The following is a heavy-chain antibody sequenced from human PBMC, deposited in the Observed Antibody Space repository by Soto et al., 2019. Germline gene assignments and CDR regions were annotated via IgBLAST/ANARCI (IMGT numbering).Heavy chain of an antibody. D-gene: IGHD3-10*01. J-gene: IGHJ4*02. Sequence: PGGSLRLSCAASGFTFSSYAMSWVRQAPGKGLEWVSAISGSGGSTYYADSVKGRFTISRDNSRNTLYLQMNSLRAEDTAVYYCAKVRGPRSYYFDYWGQGTLVTVSS. CDR2: ISGSGGST. V-gene: IGHV3-23*01. CDR1: GFTFSSYA. CDR3: AKVRGPRSYYFDY.